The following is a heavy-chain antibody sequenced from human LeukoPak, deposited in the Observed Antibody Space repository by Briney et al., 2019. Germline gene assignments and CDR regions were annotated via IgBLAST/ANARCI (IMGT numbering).Heavy chain of an antibody. V-gene: IGHV3-48*02. J-gene: IGHJ1*01. CDR2: ISDSGTTT. CDR1: GFTFNTYS. Sequence: GGSLRLSCAASGFTFNTYSIMWVRQAPGKGLEWVSYISDSGTTTYYADSVKGRFTISRDNGKNSVSLQMDSLRDEDTAVYFCARADREGYMRFLDWGQGTLVIVSS. CDR3: ARADREGYMRFLD. D-gene: IGHD5-24*01.